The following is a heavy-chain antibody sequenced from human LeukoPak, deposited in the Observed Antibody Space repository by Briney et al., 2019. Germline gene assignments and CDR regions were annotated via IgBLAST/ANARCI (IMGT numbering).Heavy chain of an antibody. D-gene: IGHD1-20*01. Sequence: GSLRLSCAASGFTFSSYEMNWVRQAPGKGLEWVSYISSSGSTIYYADSVKGRFTISRDNAKNSLYLQMNSLRAEDTAVYYCAVDHNWNDGIFDYWGQGTLVTVSS. CDR1: GFTFSSYE. CDR3: AVDHNWNDGIFDY. J-gene: IGHJ4*02. V-gene: IGHV3-48*03. CDR2: ISSSGSTI.